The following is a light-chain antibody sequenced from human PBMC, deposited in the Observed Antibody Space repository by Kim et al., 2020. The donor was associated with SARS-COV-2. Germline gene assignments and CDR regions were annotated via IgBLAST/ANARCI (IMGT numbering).Light chain of an antibody. V-gene: IGKV1-39*01. Sequence: ASVGDRVTITCRASQSIASYLNWYQQKPGEAPKVLIFTASSLHGGGPSRFSGSGSGTDFTLTISSLQPEDFATYYCQQSYSTPLTFGGGTKVDIK. CDR2: TAS. J-gene: IGKJ4*01. CDR3: QQSYSTPLT. CDR1: QSIASY.